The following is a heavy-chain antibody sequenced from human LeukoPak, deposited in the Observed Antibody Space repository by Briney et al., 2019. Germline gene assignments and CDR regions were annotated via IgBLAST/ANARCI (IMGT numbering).Heavy chain of an antibody. V-gene: IGHV1-69*04. D-gene: IGHD1-26*01. J-gene: IGHJ4*02. Sequence: ASVKVSCKASGGTFSSYAISWVRQAPGQGLEWMGRIIPILGIANYAQKFQGRVTIIADKSTSTAYMELSSLRSEDTAVYYCARTTIVGATTLGYWGQGTLVTVSS. CDR3: ARTTIVGATTLGY. CDR2: IIPILGIA. CDR1: GGTFSSYA.